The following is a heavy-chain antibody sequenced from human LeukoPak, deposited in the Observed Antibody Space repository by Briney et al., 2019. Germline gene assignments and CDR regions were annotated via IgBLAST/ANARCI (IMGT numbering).Heavy chain of an antibody. CDR3: ARGGAVVPAARYMDV. CDR2: ISSSSSYI. CDR1: GFTFSSYS. D-gene: IGHD2-2*01. Sequence: PGGSLRLSCAASGFTFSSYSMNWVRQAPGKGLEWVSSISSSSSYIYYADSVKGRFTISRDNAKNSLYLQMNSLRAEDTAVYYCARGGAVVPAARYMDVWGKGTTVTVSS. J-gene: IGHJ6*03. V-gene: IGHV3-21*01.